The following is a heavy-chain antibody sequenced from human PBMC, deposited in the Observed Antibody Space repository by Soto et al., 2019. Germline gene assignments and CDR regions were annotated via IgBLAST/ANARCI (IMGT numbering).Heavy chain of an antibody. CDR2: INNSGGRT. J-gene: IGHJ4*02. CDR3: AKAKSTYASAYYVY. V-gene: IGHV3-23*01. D-gene: IGHD1-26*01. Sequence: GGSLRLSCAASGFTFSSYAMSWVRQAPEKGLEWVSGINNSGGRTYYADSVKGRFTLSRDNSKNTLYLQMNSLRAEDTAIYFCAKAKSTYASAYYVYWGRGTEVTVSS. CDR1: GFTFSSYA.